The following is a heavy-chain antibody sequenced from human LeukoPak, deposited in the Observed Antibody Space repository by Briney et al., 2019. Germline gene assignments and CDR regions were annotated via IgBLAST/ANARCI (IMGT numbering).Heavy chain of an antibody. Sequence: PGGSLRLSCAASGFTFTSYGMSWVRQAPGKGLEWVAVISDDGINKYYADSVKGRFTISRDNSKNTLYLQMNSLRAEDTAVYFCARDRYSSGWYDTNWFDPWGQGTLVTVSS. V-gene: IGHV3-30*03. D-gene: IGHD6-19*01. CDR3: ARDRYSSGWYDTNWFDP. CDR2: ISDDGINK. J-gene: IGHJ5*02. CDR1: GFTFTSYG.